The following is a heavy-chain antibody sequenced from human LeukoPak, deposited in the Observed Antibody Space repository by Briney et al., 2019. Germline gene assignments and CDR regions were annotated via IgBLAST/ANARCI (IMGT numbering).Heavy chain of an antibody. CDR2: MNPNSGNT. J-gene: IGHJ4*02. V-gene: IGHV1-8*01. CDR3: ARAPDSSGYYAFDD. CDR1: GYTFTSYD. D-gene: IGHD3-22*01. Sequence: ASVKVSCKASGYTFTSYDINWVRQATGQGLEWMGWMNPNSGNTGYAQKFQGRVTMTRNTSISTAYMELSSLRSEDTAVYYCARAPDSSGYYAFDDWGQGTLVTVSS.